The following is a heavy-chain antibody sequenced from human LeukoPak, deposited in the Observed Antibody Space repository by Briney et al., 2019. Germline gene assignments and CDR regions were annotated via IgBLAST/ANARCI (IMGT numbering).Heavy chain of an antibody. CDR1: GFTFSSYG. CDR3: ARVGFYDSSGYVDY. Sequence: QPGGSLRLSCAASGFTFSSYGMSWVRQAPGKGLEWVSAISGSGGSTYYADPVKGRFTISRDNSKNTLYLQMNSLRAEDTALYYCARVGFYDSSGYVDYWGQGTLVTVSS. CDR2: ISGSGGST. J-gene: IGHJ4*02. D-gene: IGHD3-22*01. V-gene: IGHV3-23*01.